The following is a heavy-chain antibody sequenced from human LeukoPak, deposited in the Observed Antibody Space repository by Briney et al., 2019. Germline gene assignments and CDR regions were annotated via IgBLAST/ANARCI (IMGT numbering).Heavy chain of an antibody. Sequence: GGSLRLSCAASGFAFSTYAIHWVRQAPGKGLEWVPVISYDGDNKYYADSVKGRFTISRDNSKNTLYLQMNSLRAEDSAVYYCAKDGDLYGHADYWGQGTLVTVSS. D-gene: IGHD4-17*01. CDR1: GFAFSTYA. J-gene: IGHJ4*02. CDR3: AKDGDLYGHADY. CDR2: ISYDGDNK. V-gene: IGHV3-30-3*01.